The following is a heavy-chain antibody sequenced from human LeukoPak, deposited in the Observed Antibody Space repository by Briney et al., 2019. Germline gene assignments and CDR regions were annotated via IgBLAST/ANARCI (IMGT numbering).Heavy chain of an antibody. CDR3: ARWQYTISSGWFDP. Sequence: SETLSLTCTLSGGSISRRYWSWIRQPPGQGLQWIGSIYYRGDTNYNPSLQSRVTISVDTSKIQFSLKLSSVTAADTAVYYCARWQYTISSGWFDPWGQGTLVTVSS. CDR1: GGSISRRY. J-gene: IGHJ5*02. D-gene: IGHD6-6*01. CDR2: IYYRGDT. V-gene: IGHV4-59*08.